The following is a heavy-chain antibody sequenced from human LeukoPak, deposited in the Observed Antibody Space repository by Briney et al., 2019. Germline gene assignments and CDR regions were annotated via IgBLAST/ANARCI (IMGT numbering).Heavy chain of an antibody. Sequence: GGSLRLSCAASGFTFSSYGISWVRQAPGKGLEWVANIKQEGSEKYYVDSVKGRFTISRDNAKNSLYLQMNSLRAEDTAVYYCARDYDSSGYYYYYYGMDVWGQGTTVTVSS. D-gene: IGHD3-22*01. CDR1: GFTFSSYG. V-gene: IGHV3-7*01. CDR3: ARDYDSSGYYYYYYGMDV. CDR2: IKQEGSEK. J-gene: IGHJ6*02.